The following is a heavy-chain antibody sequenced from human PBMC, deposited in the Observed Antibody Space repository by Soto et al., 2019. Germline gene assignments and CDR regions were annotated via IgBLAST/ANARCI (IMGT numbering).Heavy chain of an antibody. CDR3: AIRDCSSTSCYGYYYGMDV. V-gene: IGHV5-10-1*01. J-gene: IGHJ6*02. Sequence: GESLKIACKGSGYSFTSYWISWVRQMPVKGREWMGRIDPSDSYTNYSPSFQGHVTISADKSISTAYLQWSSLKASDTAMYYCAIRDCSSTSCYGYYYGMDVWGQGTTVTVSS. CDR2: IDPSDSYT. D-gene: IGHD2-2*01. CDR1: GYSFTSYW.